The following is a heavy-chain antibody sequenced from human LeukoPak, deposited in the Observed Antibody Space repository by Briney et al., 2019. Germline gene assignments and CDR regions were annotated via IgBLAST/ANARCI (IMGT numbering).Heavy chain of an antibody. CDR3: ARSWIRLGYFDY. D-gene: IGHD5-18*01. CDR2: IYYSGST. Sequence: SETLSLTCTVSGGSISSYYWSWIRHPPGKGLEGIGYIYYSGSTNYNPSLKCRVTISVDTSKNQFSLKLSSVTAADTAVYYCARSWIRLGYFDYWGQGTLVTVSS. CDR1: GGSISSYY. J-gene: IGHJ4*02. V-gene: IGHV4-59*08.